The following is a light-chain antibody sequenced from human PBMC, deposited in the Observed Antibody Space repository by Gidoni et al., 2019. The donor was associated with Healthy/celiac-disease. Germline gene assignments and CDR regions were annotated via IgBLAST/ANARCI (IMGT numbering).Light chain of an antibody. Sequence: RVITQPPATLSVSAWERATRACRASQSVSSNLACYQPKPGEAPRLLIYCASTRAAGIPARFSGSGSWTEFTLPIISLQSEDFAVYYCQQYYNCPPLTFGGGTKVEIK. J-gene: IGKJ4*01. V-gene: IGKV3-15*01. CDR2: CAS. CDR3: QQYYNCPPLT. CDR1: QSVSSN.